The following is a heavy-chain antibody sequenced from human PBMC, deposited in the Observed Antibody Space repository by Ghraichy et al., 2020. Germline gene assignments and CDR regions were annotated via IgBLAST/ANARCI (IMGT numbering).Heavy chain of an antibody. Sequence: SETLSLTCAVYGGSFSGYYWSWIRQPPGKGLEWIGEINHSGSTNYNPSLKSRVTISVDTSKNQFSLKLSSVTAADTAVYYCARVGSGRKRLDYWGQGTLVTVSS. J-gene: IGHJ4*02. CDR3: ARVGSGRKRLDY. D-gene: IGHD2-15*01. CDR2: INHSGST. CDR1: GGSFSGYY. V-gene: IGHV4-34*01.